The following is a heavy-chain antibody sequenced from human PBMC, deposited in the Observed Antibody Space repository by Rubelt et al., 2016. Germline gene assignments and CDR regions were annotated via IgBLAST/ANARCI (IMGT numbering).Heavy chain of an antibody. D-gene: IGHD3-10*01. CDR3: ARVGFYYDSGSYVD. CDR2: INPSVGGT. CDR1: GYTFTSYY. Sequence: QVQLVQSGAEVKKPGASVKVSCKASGYTFTSYYMHWVRQAPGQGLEWMGIINPSVGGTTYAQKFQGGVNMTRDTSTSTVYMDVSRLGWEDTAVYYCARVGFYYDSGSYVDWGQGTLVTVSS. V-gene: IGHV1-46*01. J-gene: IGHJ4*02.